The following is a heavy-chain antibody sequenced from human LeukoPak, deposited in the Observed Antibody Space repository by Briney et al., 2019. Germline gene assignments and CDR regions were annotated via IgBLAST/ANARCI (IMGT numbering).Heavy chain of an antibody. V-gene: IGHV4-30-2*01. CDR2: VDHSGRT. Sequence: TLSLTCAVSGGSISRGAYCWSWLPQPPGKGLGWIAYVDHSGRTYYNPSLKSRVTISVDMSKPQFCLTLSSVMAADTAVYYCARGVTDFASLHWYFDRWGSGTLVTVSS. D-gene: IGHD3-9*01. CDR3: ARGVTDFASLHWYFDR. J-gene: IGHJ2*01. CDR1: GGSISRGAYC.